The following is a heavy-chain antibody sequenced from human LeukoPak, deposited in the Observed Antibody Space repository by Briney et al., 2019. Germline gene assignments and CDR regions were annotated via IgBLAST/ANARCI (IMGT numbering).Heavy chain of an antibody. Sequence: PGGSLRLSCAASGFTFSSYAMHWVRQAPGKGLEWVAVISYDGSNKYYADSVKGRFTISRDNSKNTLYLQMNSLRAEDTAVYHCARPMHDSSGYPPTDYWGQGTLVTVSS. D-gene: IGHD3-22*01. CDR3: ARPMHDSSGYPPTDY. V-gene: IGHV3-30-3*01. CDR2: ISYDGSNK. J-gene: IGHJ4*02. CDR1: GFTFSSYA.